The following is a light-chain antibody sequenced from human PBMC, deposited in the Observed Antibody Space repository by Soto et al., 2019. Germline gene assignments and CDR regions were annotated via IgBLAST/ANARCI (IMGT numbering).Light chain of an antibody. CDR1: QSISSW. Sequence: DIQMTQSPSTLSASVGDRVTITCRASQSISSWLAGYQQKPGKAPKLLIYKASSLESGVPSRFRGSGSGTEFNLTISSLQPDDFSTYYCQQYNSFTWTFGQGTKVEIK. CDR3: QQYNSFTWT. CDR2: KAS. J-gene: IGKJ1*01. V-gene: IGKV1-5*03.